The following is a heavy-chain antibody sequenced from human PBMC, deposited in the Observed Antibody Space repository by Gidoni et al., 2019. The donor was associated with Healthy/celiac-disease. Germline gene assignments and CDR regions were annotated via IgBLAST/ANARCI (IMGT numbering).Heavy chain of an antibody. V-gene: IGHV4-34*01. CDR2: INHRGST. J-gene: IGHJ6*02. CDR1: GGSFSGYY. Sequence: QVQLQQLGAGLLKPSETLSLTCAVYGGSFSGYYWSWIRQPPGKGLEWIGEINHRGSTNYNPSLKSRVTISVDTSKNQFSLKLSSVTAADTAVYYCARGLRTYYYGSGNQGVRYGMDVWGQGTTVTVSS. CDR3: ARGLRTYYYGSGNQGVRYGMDV. D-gene: IGHD3-10*01.